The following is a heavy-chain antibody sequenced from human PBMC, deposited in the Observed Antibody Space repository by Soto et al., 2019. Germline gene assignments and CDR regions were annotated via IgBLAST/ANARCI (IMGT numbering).Heavy chain of an antibody. Sequence: PGGSLRLSCTASGFTFNTHGMHWVRHAPWKGLVWASRIYFDGITTNYADSVKGRLTVSRDNAKNTVYLHVNTLRDEDTAVYYCARGGAMGVDYLGQGTLVTVSS. CDR1: GFTFNTHG. CDR2: IYFDGITT. CDR3: ARGGAMGVDY. V-gene: IGHV3-74*01. J-gene: IGHJ4*02. D-gene: IGHD1-26*01.